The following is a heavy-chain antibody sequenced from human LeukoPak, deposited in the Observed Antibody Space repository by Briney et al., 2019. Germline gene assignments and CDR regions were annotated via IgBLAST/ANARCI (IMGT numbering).Heavy chain of an antibody. Sequence: SQTLSLTCALSGDILSSNSAAWHWSRQSPSRGLEWLGRTYYRSKWYKDYAVSVKIRIAINPDTSKNQFSLQLNSVTPEDTAVYYCARETGGYTLWGQGTLVTVSS. V-gene: IGHV6-1*01. D-gene: IGHD3-22*01. CDR3: ARETGGYTL. CDR2: TYYRSKWYK. J-gene: IGHJ4*02. CDR1: GDILSSNSAA.